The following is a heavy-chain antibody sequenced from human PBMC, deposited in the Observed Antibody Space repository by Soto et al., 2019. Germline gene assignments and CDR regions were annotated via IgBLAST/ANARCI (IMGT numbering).Heavy chain of an antibody. D-gene: IGHD3-22*01. V-gene: IGHV4-59*01. CDR3: AREGYDSRNYCYYGMDV. CDR2: IYYSGST. CDR1: DGSITRSY. J-gene: IGHJ6*02. Sequence: KNLSLTRTVPDGSITRSYRTCIRHPPGKGLEWIGYIYYSGSTNYNPSLKSRVTISVDTSKNQFSLKLSSVTAADTAVYYCAREGYDSRNYCYYGMDVWGQGTTVT.